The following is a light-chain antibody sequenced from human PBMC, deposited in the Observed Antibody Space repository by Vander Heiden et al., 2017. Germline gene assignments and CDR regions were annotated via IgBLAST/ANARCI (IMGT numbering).Light chain of an antibody. CDR2: EFS. Sequence: QSARTHPAPVSWSPLPSSSNTCTPASSDAGRSDYVSWYQQHPGIPPKLMIYEFSNRPSAVSNRFSCSKSDNTAPLTISGLQAEDEDDYYCSSYTSSSTLVFGGGTKLTVL. CDR1: SSDAGRSDY. J-gene: IGLJ2*01. V-gene: IGLV2-14*01. CDR3: SSYTSSSTLV.